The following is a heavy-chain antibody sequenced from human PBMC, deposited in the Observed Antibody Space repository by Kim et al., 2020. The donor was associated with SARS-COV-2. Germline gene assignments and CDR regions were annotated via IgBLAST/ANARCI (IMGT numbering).Heavy chain of an antibody. Sequence: GGSLRLSCAAFGFTFSHYGMSWVRQAPGKGLEWVANIKQYGSEKYYVDSVKGRFSISRDNAKNSLYLQMNSLRAEDTAVYFCASGIVTPTYWGQGTLVTVSS. CDR3: ASGIVTPTY. D-gene: IGHD2-21*01. J-gene: IGHJ4*02. CDR1: GFTFSHYG. CDR2: IKQYGSEK. V-gene: IGHV3-7*03.